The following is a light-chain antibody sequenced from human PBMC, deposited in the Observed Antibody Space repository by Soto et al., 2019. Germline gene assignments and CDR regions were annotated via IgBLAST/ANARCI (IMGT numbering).Light chain of an antibody. CDR2: DAS. CDR1: QTVSSY. CDR3: QQRSNWPLT. V-gene: IGKV3-11*01. J-gene: IGKJ4*01. Sequence: EIVLTQSPATLSLSPGERATLSCRASQTVSSYLAWYQQKAGQAPRPLIYDASNRAPGIPARFSGSGSVTDFTLTISSLEPEDFAVYYCQQRSNWPLTFGGGTKVDIK.